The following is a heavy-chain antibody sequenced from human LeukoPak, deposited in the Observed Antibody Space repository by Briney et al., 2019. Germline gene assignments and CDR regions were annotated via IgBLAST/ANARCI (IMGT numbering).Heavy chain of an antibody. J-gene: IGHJ4*02. CDR3: ARDASGSYFDY. D-gene: IGHD1-26*01. V-gene: IGHV3-23*01. CDR2: VSESGGST. CDR1: RFTFSRYA. Sequence: TGGSLRLSCAASRFTFSRYAMSWVRQAPGKGLEWVSSVSESGGSTYYADSVKGRFIISRDNSKNTLLLQMNSLRAEDTAVYYCARDASGSYFDYWGQGTLVTVSS.